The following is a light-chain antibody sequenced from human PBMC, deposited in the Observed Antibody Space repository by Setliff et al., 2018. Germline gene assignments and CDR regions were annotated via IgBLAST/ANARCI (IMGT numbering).Light chain of an antibody. J-gene: IGLJ1*01. V-gene: IGLV1-40*01. CDR1: SSNIGAGYD. CDR3: QSYDTSLSGSGV. CDR2: ANT. Sequence: SVLTQPPSVSGAPGQRVTISCTGSSSNIGAGYDVHWYQHLPGTAPKLLIYANTNRPSGVPDRFSGSKSGTSASLAITGLQAEDEADYYCQSYDTSLSGSGVFGTGTKGTVL.